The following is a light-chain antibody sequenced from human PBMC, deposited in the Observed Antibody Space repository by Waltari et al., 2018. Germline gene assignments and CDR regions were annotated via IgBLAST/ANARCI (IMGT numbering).Light chain of an antibody. CDR1: QSISKY. CDR2: DAS. Sequence: IMLTQSPGTLPLSPGERATLSCRARQSISKYLALYQQKPAQALRLLIYDASIRATGIPDMFSGSGYGTDFSRTISRLAPEDYAVYYCQKYGSLTATFGRGTKVEIK. CDR3: QKYGSLTAT. J-gene: IGKJ1*01. V-gene: IGKV3-20*01.